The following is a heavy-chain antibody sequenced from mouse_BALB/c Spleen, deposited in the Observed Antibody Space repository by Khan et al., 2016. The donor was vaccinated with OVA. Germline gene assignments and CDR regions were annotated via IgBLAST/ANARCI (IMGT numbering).Heavy chain of an antibody. J-gene: IGHJ3*01. V-gene: IGHV2-2*02. D-gene: IGHD2-4*01. CDR3: ARRGYDYGRGALFAY. CDR2: IWSAGST. Sequence: QVQLQQSGPGLVQPSQSLSITCTVSGFSLDKYSVHWIRQSPGKGLEWLGVIWSAGSTDYNAAFISRLTITKDNSRSQVFFKVNSLQPNDTAIYYWARRGYDYGRGALFAYWGQGTLVTVSA. CDR1: GFSLDKYS.